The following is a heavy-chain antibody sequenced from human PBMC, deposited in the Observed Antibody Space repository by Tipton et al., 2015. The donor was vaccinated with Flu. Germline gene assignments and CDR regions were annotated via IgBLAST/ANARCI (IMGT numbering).Heavy chain of an antibody. V-gene: IGHV4-61*01. Sequence: TLSLTCTVSGGSISSSSYYWSWSRQPPGKGLEWIGYIHYSGSANYNPSLKSRVTISVDTSKNQFSLELSSVTAAATAVYYCGGYGTYDESRYFQHWGQGTLVTVSS. CDR3: GGYGTYDESRYFQH. CDR1: GGSISSSSYY. J-gene: IGHJ1*01. CDR2: IHYSGSA. D-gene: IGHD1-26*01.